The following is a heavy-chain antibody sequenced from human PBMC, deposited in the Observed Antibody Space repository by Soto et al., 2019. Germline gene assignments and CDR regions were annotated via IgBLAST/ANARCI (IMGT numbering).Heavy chain of an antibody. V-gene: IGHV4-39*01. Sequence: PSETLSLTCTVSGHSIISSDFYWGWVRQPPGKGLEWIGSIFYLGSSYYNPSLKSRVTMSVDTSKDQFSLRLRSVTAADTALYFCARHSLALRKNNWFDPWGQGIMVTVSS. D-gene: IGHD3-3*02. J-gene: IGHJ5*02. CDR3: ARHSLALRKNNWFDP. CDR1: GHSIISSDFY. CDR2: IFYLGSS.